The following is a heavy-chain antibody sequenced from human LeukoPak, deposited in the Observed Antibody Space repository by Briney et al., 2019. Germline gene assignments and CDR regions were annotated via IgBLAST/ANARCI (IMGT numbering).Heavy chain of an antibody. V-gene: IGHV1-46*01. D-gene: IGHD2-2*01. CDR2: INPSGGST. CDR1: GYTFTGYY. J-gene: IGHJ6*03. Sequence: RASVKVSCKASGYTFTGYYMHWVRQAPGQGLEWMGIINPSGGSTSYAQKFQGRVTMTRDTSTSTVYMELSSLRSEDTAVYYCARDHRGSVLAAMGRSYYYYMDVWGKGTTVTISS. CDR3: ARDHRGSVLAAMGRSYYYYMDV.